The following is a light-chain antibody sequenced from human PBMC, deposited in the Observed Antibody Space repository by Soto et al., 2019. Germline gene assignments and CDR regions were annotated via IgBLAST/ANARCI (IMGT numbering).Light chain of an antibody. CDR2: SVS. CDR3: ISYTVSRSYV. V-gene: IGLV2-14*01. Sequence: QSVLTQPASVSGSPGQSITISCSGTSINIGTYDHVAWFQQFPGKTPKLMIYSVSNRPSGVSYRFSGSKSGNTASLTISGLQAEDEADYYCISYTVSRSYVFGTGTKVTVL. J-gene: IGLJ1*01. CDR1: SINIGTYDH.